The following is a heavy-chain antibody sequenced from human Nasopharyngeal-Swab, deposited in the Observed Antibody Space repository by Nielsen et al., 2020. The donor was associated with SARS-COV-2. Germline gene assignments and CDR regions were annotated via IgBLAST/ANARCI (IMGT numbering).Heavy chain of an antibody. CDR2: ISYDGSNK. D-gene: IGHD2/OR15-2a*01. Sequence: GGSLRLSCAASGFTFSSYGMHWVRQAPGKGLEWVAVISYDGSNKYYADSVKGRFTISRDNSKNTLYLQMNSLRAEDTAVYYSGTTPAGTYYYYMDVWGEGTTVTVSS. CDR1: GFTFSSYG. CDR3: GTTPAGTYYYYMDV. J-gene: IGHJ6*03. V-gene: IGHV3-30*03.